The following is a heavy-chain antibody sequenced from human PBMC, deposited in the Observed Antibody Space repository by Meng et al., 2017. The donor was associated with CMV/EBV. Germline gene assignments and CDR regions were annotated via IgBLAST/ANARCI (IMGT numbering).Heavy chain of an antibody. CDR3: AREVPAGGAFDI. CDR2: IYYSGST. Sequence: LRLSCTVSGGSISSYYWSWIRQPPGKGLEWIGYIYYSGSTNYNPSLKSRVTISVDASKNQFSLKLSSVTAADTAVYYCAREVPAGGAFDIWGQGTMVTVSS. J-gene: IGHJ3*02. CDR1: GGSISSYY. V-gene: IGHV4-59*01. D-gene: IGHD2-2*01.